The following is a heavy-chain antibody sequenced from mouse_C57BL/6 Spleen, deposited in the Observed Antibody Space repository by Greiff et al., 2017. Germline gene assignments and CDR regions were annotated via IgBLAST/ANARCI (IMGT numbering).Heavy chain of an antibody. J-gene: IGHJ2*01. V-gene: IGHV1-62-2*01. Sequence: QVQLQQSGAELVKPGASVKLSCKASGYTFTEYPIHWVKQRSGQGLEWIGWFYPGSGSIKYNEKFKDKATLTADKSSSTVYMELSRLTSEDSAVYFCARHEDAPSTMVTRGYFDYWGQGTTLTVSS. CDR2: FYPGSGSI. CDR1: GYTFTEYP. CDR3: ARHEDAPSTMVTRGYFDY. D-gene: IGHD2-2*01.